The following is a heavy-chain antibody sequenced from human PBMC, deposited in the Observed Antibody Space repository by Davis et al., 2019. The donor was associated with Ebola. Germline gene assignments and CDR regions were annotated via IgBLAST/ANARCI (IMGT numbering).Heavy chain of an antibody. Sequence: SETLSLTCTVPGGSISSYYWSWIRQPPGKGLEWIGSIYYSGSTKYNPSLKSRVTISVDTSKNQFSMNLSSVTAADTAVYYCARERRTYYYDNSGYSSYYYHGMDVWGQGTTVTVSS. CDR1: GGSISSYY. J-gene: IGHJ6*02. CDR3: ARERRTYYYDNSGYSSYYYHGMDV. D-gene: IGHD3-22*01. V-gene: IGHV4-59*01. CDR2: IYYSGST.